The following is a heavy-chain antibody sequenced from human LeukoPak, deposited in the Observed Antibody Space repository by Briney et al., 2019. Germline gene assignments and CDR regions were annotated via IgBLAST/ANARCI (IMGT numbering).Heavy chain of an antibody. V-gene: IGHV4-59*01. CDR3: TSGSYSFYYMDV. CDR2: LYYSGST. J-gene: IGHJ6*03. D-gene: IGHD1-26*01. CDR1: GGSIRSYY. Sequence: SETLSLICTVSGGSIRSYYWSWIRQPPGKGLEGIGYLYYSGSTNYNPSLKSRVTISVDTSKNQFSLKLSSVTAADTAVYYCTSGSYSFYYMDVWGKGTTVTVSS.